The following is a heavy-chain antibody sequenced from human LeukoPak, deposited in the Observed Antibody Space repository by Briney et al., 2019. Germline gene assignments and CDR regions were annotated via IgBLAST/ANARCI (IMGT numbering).Heavy chain of an antibody. D-gene: IGHD5-24*01. V-gene: IGHV4-39*01. CDR1: GGSIISTSNS. CDR3: ARLGGRYNGDY. CDR2: IYHSGNT. J-gene: IGHJ4*02. Sequence: SETLSLTCSVSGGSIISTSNSWGWIRQPPGKGLEWIGSIYHSGNTYYNPSLKSRVAFSVDTSKNHFSLKLSSVTAADTAVYYCARLGGRYNGDYWGQGTLVTVSS.